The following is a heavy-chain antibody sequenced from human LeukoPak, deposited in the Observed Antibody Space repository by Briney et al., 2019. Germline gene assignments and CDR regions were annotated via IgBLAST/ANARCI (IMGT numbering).Heavy chain of an antibody. V-gene: IGHV3-7*01. Sequence: PGGSLRLSCAASGFTFSSYWMSWVRQAPGKGLEWVANIKQDGSEKYYVDSVKGRFTISRDNAKNSLYLQMNSLRAEDTAVYYCAREGMVRGWRRGFDIWGQGTMVTVSS. CDR1: GFTFSSYW. D-gene: IGHD3-10*01. CDR3: AREGMVRGWRRGFDI. CDR2: IKQDGSEK. J-gene: IGHJ3*02.